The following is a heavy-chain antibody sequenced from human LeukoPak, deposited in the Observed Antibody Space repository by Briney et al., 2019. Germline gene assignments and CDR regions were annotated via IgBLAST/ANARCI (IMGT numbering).Heavy chain of an antibody. Sequence: GGSLRLSCAASGFTFSSYSMNWVRQAPGKGLEWVSSISSSSSYIYYADSVKGRFTISRDNAKNSLFLQMNSLRAEDTAVYYCVRDKGMVTAMGYSYYCAMDVWGQGTTVTVSS. D-gene: IGHD2-21*02. CDR1: GFTFSSYS. J-gene: IGHJ6*02. CDR2: ISSSSSYI. V-gene: IGHV3-21*01. CDR3: VRDKGMVTAMGYSYYCAMDV.